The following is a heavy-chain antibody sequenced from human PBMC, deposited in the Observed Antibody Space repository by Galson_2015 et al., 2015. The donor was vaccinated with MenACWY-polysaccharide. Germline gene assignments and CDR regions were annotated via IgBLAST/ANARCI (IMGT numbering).Heavy chain of an antibody. CDR1: GFTFSDYF. D-gene: IGHD4-17*01. V-gene: IGHV3-11*01. Sequence: SLRLSCAASGFTFSDYFMSWLRQAPGKGLEWVSYISSTGRTIYYADSVKGRFTISRDNAKKSLYLQMNSLRAADTAVYYCARVHTGEGPDYWGQGALVA. CDR3: ARVHTGEGPDY. J-gene: IGHJ4*02. CDR2: ISSTGRTI.